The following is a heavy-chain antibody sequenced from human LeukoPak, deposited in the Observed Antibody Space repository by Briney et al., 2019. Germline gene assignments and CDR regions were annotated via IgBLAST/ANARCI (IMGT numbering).Heavy chain of an antibody. V-gene: IGHV4-59*12. D-gene: IGHD3-22*01. Sequence: SETLSLTCTVSGGSISSYYWSWIRQPPGKGLEWIGYIYYSGSTNYNPSLKSRVTMSVDTSKNQFSLKLSSVTAADTAMYYCARDTDYYYDSSGYYGPYYFDYWGQGALVTVSS. CDR1: GGSISSYY. CDR2: IYYSGST. CDR3: ARDTDYYYDSSGYYGPYYFDY. J-gene: IGHJ4*02.